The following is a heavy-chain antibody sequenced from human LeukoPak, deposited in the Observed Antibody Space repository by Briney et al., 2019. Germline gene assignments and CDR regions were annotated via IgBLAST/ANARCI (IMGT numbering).Heavy chain of an antibody. Sequence: PGGSLRLSCAASGFTFSSYAMHWVRQAPGKGLEWVAVISYDGSNKYYADSVKGRFTTSRDNSKNTLYLQMNSLRAEDTAVYYCARDQSTVAERGVIDYWGQGTLVTVSS. CDR2: ISYDGSNK. V-gene: IGHV3-30*04. CDR1: GFTFSSYA. D-gene: IGHD6-19*01. J-gene: IGHJ4*02. CDR3: ARDQSTVAERGVIDY.